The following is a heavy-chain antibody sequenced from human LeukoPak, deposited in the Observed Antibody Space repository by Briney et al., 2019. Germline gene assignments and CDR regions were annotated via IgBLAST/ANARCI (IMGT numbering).Heavy chain of an antibody. D-gene: IGHD4-23*01. CDR2: INPSGGST. CDR1: GYTFTSYY. V-gene: IGHV1-46*01. Sequence: ASVKVSCKASGYTFTSYYIHWVRQAPGQGLEWMGIINPSGGSTSYAQKFQGRVTMTRDMSTSTVYMELSSLRSEDTAVYYCARGSDYGGNSEALNVQIELDYWGQGTLVTVSS. CDR3: ARGSDYGGNSEALNVQIELDY. J-gene: IGHJ4*02.